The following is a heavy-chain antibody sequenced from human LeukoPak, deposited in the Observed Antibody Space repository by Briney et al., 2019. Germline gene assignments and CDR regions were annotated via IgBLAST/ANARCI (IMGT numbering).Heavy chain of an antibody. CDR2: IMPLFNTA. CDR3: ARVDRYHYYLDV. Sequence: KVSCKDSVGTFCGYSVTWGRHAPGQRLEWMGGIMPLFNTANYAQQFQGRVTITTDESTSTAYMELSSLRFEDTAMYYCARVDRYHYYLDVWGKGTTVTVSS. CDR1: VGTFCGYS. J-gene: IGHJ6*03. V-gene: IGHV1-69*05.